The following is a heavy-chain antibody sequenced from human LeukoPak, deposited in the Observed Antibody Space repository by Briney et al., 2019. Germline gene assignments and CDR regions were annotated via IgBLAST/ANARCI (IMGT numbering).Heavy chain of an antibody. CDR1: GFTVSNNY. CDR2: IYSGGST. J-gene: IGHJ4*02. V-gene: IGHV3-66*01. CDR3: ARGLYGSGTGDY. Sequence: GGSLRLSCAASGFTVSNNYMSWVRQAPGKGLEWVSVIYSGGSTYYADSVKGRFTISRDNSKNTVDLQMNSLRAEDTPVYFCARGLYGSGTGDYWGLGTLVIVSS. D-gene: IGHD3-10*01.